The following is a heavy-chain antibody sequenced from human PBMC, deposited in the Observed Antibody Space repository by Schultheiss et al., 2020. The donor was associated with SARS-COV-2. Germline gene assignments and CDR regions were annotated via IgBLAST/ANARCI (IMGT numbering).Heavy chain of an antibody. CDR1: GDSISSGAYY. CDR3: ARRDNTVTPGFDY. J-gene: IGHJ4*02. D-gene: IGHD4-17*01. CDR2: IYYSGST. Sequence: SETLSLTCTVSGDSISSGAYYWSWIRQHPGKGLEWIGYIYYSGSTYYNPSLKSRVTISVDRSKNQFSLKLSSVTAADTAVYYCARRDNTVTPGFDYWGQGTLVTVSS. V-gene: IGHV4-31*03.